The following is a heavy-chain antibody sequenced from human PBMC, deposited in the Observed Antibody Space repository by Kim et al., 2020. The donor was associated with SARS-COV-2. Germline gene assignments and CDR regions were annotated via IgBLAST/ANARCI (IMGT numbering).Heavy chain of an antibody. Sequence: SETLSLTCTVYGDSITTSYWSWIRQPPGKGLEWLGYMFYSGDIDYNPSLKGRITISQDTSKNQISLNLRFVAAADTALYYCARGQWRNSFDLWGQGMLVTVSS. CDR1: GDSITTSY. CDR2: MFYSGDI. D-gene: IGHD6-19*01. J-gene: IGHJ5*02. CDR3: ARGQWRNSFDL. V-gene: IGHV4-59*01.